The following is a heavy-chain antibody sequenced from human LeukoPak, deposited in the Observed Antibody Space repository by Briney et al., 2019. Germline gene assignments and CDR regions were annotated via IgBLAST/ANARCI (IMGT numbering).Heavy chain of an antibody. CDR3: ARGSFAGTGGYYASNPFFDY. Sequence: ASVKVSCKASGYTFTTYYIHWVRQAPGQGLEWVGIINPSGGDTKYAQKFQGRVTLIRDTSTSTVSMELSSLRSEDTAVYYCARGSFAGTGGYYASNPFFDYWGQGTLVTASS. CDR2: INPSGGDT. J-gene: IGHJ4*02. V-gene: IGHV1-46*01. D-gene: IGHD3-22*01. CDR1: GYTFTTYY.